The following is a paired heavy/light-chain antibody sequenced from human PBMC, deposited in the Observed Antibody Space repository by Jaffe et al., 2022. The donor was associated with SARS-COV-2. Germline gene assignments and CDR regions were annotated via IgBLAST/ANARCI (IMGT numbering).Light chain of an antibody. Sequence: DIQMTQSPSTLSASVGDRVTITCRASQSISMWLAWYQQKPGTAPKLLIYKASSLEGGVPSRFSGSGSGTEFTLTISSLQPDDFATYYCQHYNSYSSWTFGQGTKVEIK. CDR1: QSISMW. J-gene: IGKJ1*01. CDR2: KAS. V-gene: IGKV1-5*03. CDR3: QHYNSYSSWT.
Heavy chain of an antibody. J-gene: IGHJ4*02. CDR3: ARHVFHTATDY. Sequence: QVQLQESGPGLVKPSETLSLTCTVSGVSISSSSYYWGWIRQPPGKGLEWIGNLYYTDKTYYSPSLKSRATISVDTSKNQFSLKLRSVTAADTAIYSCARHVFHTATDYWGQGTLVIVSS. D-gene: IGHD4-17*01. V-gene: IGHV4-39*01. CDR2: LYYTDKT. CDR1: GVSISSSSYY.